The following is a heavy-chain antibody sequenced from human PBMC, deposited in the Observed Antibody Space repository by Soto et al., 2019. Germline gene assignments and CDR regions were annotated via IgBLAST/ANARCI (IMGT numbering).Heavy chain of an antibody. CDR2: MNPNSGNT. Sequence: VASVKVSCKASGYTFTSYDINWVRQATGQGLEWMGWMNPNSGNTGYAQKFQGRVTMTRNTSISTAYMELSSLRSEDTAVYYCARGTRFLEWLSPYYMDVWGKGTTVTVSS. CDR1: GYTFTSYD. CDR3: ARGTRFLEWLSPYYMDV. J-gene: IGHJ6*03. V-gene: IGHV1-8*01. D-gene: IGHD3-3*01.